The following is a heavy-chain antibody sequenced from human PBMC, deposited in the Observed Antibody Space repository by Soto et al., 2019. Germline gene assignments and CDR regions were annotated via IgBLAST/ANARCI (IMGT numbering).Heavy chain of an antibody. J-gene: IGHJ6*02. Sequence: SETLSLTCTVSGGSISSGDYYWSWIRQPPGKGLEWIGYIYYSGSTYYNPSLKSRVTISVDTSKNQFSLKLSSVTAADTAVYYCARAIIPGRRIGYYYYYGMDVWGQGTTVTVSS. D-gene: IGHD3-3*01. CDR1: GGSISSGDYY. V-gene: IGHV4-30-4*01. CDR3: ARAIIPGRRIGYYYYYGMDV. CDR2: IYYSGST.